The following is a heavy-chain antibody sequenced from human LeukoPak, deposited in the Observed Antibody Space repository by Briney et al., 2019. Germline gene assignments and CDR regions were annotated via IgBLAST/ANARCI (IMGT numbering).Heavy chain of an antibody. CDR2: ISSSSSTI. V-gene: IGHV3-48*04. J-gene: IGHJ3*02. CDR3: ARDQSAAGEQQLVLGDAFDI. D-gene: IGHD6-13*01. Sequence: GGSLRLSCAASGFTFSSYSMNWVRQAPGKGLEWVSYISSSSSTIYYADSVKGRFTISRDNAKNSLYLQMNSLRAEDTAVYYCARDQSAAGEQQLVLGDAFDIWGQGTMVTVSS. CDR1: GFTFSSYS.